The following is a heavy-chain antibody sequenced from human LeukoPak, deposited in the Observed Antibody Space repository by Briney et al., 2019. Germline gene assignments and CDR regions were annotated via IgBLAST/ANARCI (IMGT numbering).Heavy chain of an antibody. D-gene: IGHD1-26*01. Sequence: GGSLRLSCTVSGFTFSNYVMAWVRQAPGKGLEWVSVIGLSGNTYYPDSVKGRFTVSRDNSKNTVFLQINSLRVEDTAVYYCGRYLHSTVGANDYWGQGTLVTVSS. CDR1: GFTFSNYV. J-gene: IGHJ4*02. V-gene: IGHV3-23*01. CDR3: GRYLHSTVGANDY. CDR2: IGLSGNT.